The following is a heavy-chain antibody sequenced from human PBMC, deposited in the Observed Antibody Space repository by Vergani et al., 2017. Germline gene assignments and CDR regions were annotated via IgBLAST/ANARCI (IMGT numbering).Heavy chain of an antibody. D-gene: IGHD1-26*01. J-gene: IGHJ3*02. Sequence: EVQLVESGGCLVKPGGSLRLSCAASGFTFSSYSMNWVRQAPGKGLEWVSSISSSSSYIYYADSVKGRFTISRDNAKNSLYLQMNSLRAEDTAVYYCARDAPKGSAFDIWGQGTMVTVSS. V-gene: IGHV3-21*01. CDR1: GFTFSSYS. CDR3: ARDAPKGSAFDI. CDR2: ISSSSSYI.